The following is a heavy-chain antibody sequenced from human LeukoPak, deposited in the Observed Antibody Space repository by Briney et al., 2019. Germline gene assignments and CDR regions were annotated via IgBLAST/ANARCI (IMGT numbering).Heavy chain of an antibody. V-gene: IGHV4-34*01. Sequence: PSETLSLTCAVYGGSFSGYYWSWIRQPPGKGLEWIGEINHSGSTNYNPSLKSRVTISVDTSKNQFSPKLSSVTAADTAVYYCARGAPGYVSVAGYYFDYWGQGTLVTVSS. D-gene: IGHD6-19*01. CDR1: GGSFSGYY. CDR2: INHSGST. J-gene: IGHJ4*02. CDR3: ARGAPGYVSVAGYYFDY.